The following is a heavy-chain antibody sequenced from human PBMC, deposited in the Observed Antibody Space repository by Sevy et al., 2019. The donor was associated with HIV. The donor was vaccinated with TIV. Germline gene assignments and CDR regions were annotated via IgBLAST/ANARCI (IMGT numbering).Heavy chain of an antibody. CDR3: SRGVYGSRTYLNDY. CDR2: IDPNSGGT. V-gene: IGHV1-2*02. CDR1: GYTFTGYY. J-gene: IGHJ4*02. D-gene: IGHD3-10*01. Sequence: ASVKVSCKASGYTFTGYYIHWVRQAPGEGLEWMGWIDPNSGGTNYAQKFQGRVTMSTDTSISTAYMELSRLRSDDTAVYYCSRGVYGSRTYLNDYWGQGTLVTVSS.